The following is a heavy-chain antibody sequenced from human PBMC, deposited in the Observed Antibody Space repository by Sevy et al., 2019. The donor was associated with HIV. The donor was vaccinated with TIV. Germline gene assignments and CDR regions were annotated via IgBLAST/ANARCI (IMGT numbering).Heavy chain of an antibody. D-gene: IGHD6-6*01. CDR2: ISDSSTTI. Sequence: GGSLRLSCAASGFTFSSYSMNWVRQAPGKGLEWVSYISDSSTTIYYADSVKGRFTISRDNAKNSPYLQMNSLRAEDTAVYYCARGLGALPGYYYGMDVWGQGTTVTVSS. CDR3: ARGLGALPGYYYGMDV. J-gene: IGHJ6*02. V-gene: IGHV3-48*01. CDR1: GFTFSSYS.